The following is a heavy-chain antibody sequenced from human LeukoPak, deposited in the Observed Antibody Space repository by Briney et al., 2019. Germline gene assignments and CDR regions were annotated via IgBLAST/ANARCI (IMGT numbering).Heavy chain of an antibody. CDR3: ARDREYYGSGSSTKYYYYGMDV. CDR1: GGSISSYY. J-gene: IGHJ6*02. Sequence: SETLSLTCTVSGGSISSYYWSWIRQPAGKGLEWIGRIYTSGSTNYNPSLKSRVTMSVDTSKNQFSLKLSSVTAADTAVYYCARDREYYGSGSSTKYYYYGMDVWGQGTTVTVSS. CDR2: IYTSGST. V-gene: IGHV4-4*07. D-gene: IGHD3-10*01.